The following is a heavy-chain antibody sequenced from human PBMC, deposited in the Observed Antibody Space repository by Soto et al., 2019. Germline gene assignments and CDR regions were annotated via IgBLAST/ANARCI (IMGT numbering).Heavy chain of an antibody. CDR3: ARGGGYDYVWGIYRYTHSEAIDI. V-gene: IGHV3-21*01. D-gene: IGHD3-16*02. Sequence: GGSLRLSWAASGFTFSSYSMNWVRQAPGKGLEWVSSISSSSSYIYYADSVKGRFTISRDNAKNSLYLQMNSLRAEDTAVYYCARGGGYDYVWGIYRYTHSEAIDIWGQGTMVTV. CDR2: ISSSSSYI. CDR1: GFTFSSYS. J-gene: IGHJ3*02.